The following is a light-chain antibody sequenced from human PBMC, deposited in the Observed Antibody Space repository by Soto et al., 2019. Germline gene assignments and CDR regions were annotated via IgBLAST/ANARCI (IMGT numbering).Light chain of an antibody. CDR2: WAS. V-gene: IGKV4-1*01. Sequence: DIVMTQSPDSLAVSLGERATINCKSSQSVFYSSNNKNYLAWYQHKPGQPPKLLIYWASTRESGVPDRFSGSGSGTDFTLTISSLQAEDVAVYYCQQYYNTQCTFGQGTKLEIK. J-gene: IGKJ2*02. CDR3: QQYYNTQCT. CDR1: QSVFYSSNNKNY.